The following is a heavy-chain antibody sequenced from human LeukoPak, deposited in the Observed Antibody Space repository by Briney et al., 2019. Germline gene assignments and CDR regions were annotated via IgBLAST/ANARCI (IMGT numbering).Heavy chain of an antibody. CDR2: IKQDGSQK. J-gene: IGHJ4*02. CDR3: ARDPEYSSGWFDY. D-gene: IGHD6-19*01. CDR1: GFTFSTYW. Sequence: GGSLRLSCAVSGFTFSTYWMSWVRQAPGKGLEWVANIKQDGSQKYYVHSVKGRFTISRDNAKNSLYLQMNSLRAEDTAVYYCARDPEYSSGWFDYWGQGTLVTVSS. V-gene: IGHV3-7*01.